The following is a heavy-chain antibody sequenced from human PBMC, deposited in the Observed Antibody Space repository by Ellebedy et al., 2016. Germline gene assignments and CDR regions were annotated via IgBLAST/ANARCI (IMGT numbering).Heavy chain of an antibody. CDR1: GGSFSGYY. CDR3: ARHRAASVTTAYDY. CDR2: INHSGST. V-gene: IGHV4-34*01. Sequence: SETLSLTCAVYGGSFSGYYWSRIRQPPGMGLEWIGEINHSGSTNYNPSLKSRVTISVDTPKNQLSLKLNSVTAADTAIYYCARHRAASVTTAYDYWGQGTLVTVSS. D-gene: IGHD4-11*01. J-gene: IGHJ4*02.